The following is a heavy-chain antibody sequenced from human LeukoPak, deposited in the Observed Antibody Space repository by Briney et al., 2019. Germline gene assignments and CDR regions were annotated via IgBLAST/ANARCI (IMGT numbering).Heavy chain of an antibody. J-gene: IGHJ4*02. Sequence: SETLSLTCTVSGASISSYYWSWIRQPPGKGLEWIGYIYYSGSTNYNPSLKSRVTISVDTSKNQFSLKLSSVTAADTAVYYCARGVGYCSGGSCSFDYWGQGTLVTVSS. CDR1: GASISSYY. D-gene: IGHD2-15*01. CDR3: ARGVGYCSGGSCSFDY. V-gene: IGHV4-59*01. CDR2: IYYSGST.